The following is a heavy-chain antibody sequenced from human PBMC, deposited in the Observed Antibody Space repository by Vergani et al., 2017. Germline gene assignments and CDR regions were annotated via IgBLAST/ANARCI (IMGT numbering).Heavy chain of an antibody. J-gene: IGHJ6*02. CDR1: GFTFDDYA. CDR3: ARERAIVATDGMDV. V-gene: IGHV3-43D*03. Sequence: EVQLVESGGVVVQPGGSLRLSCAASGFTFDDYAMHWVRQAPGKGLEWVSLISWDGGSTYYADSVKGRFTISRDNAKNTLYLQMNSLRAEDTAVYYCARERAIVATDGMDVWGQGTTVTVSS. CDR2: ISWDGGST. D-gene: IGHD5-12*01.